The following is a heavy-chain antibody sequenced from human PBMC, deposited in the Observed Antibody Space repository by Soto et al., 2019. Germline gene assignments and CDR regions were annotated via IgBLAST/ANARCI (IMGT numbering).Heavy chain of an antibody. J-gene: IGHJ5*02. Sequence: SQTLSLTCAISGDSVSSNSAAWNWIRQSPSRGLEWLGRTYFRSKWYNDYAVSVKSRIIINPDTSNNQFSLQLNSVTPEDTAVYFCAKGDNLGPKTGYAFDPWGQGIMVTVSS. CDR3: AKGDNLGPKTGYAFDP. V-gene: IGHV6-1*01. D-gene: IGHD5-12*01. CDR1: GDSVSSNSAA. CDR2: TYFRSKWYN.